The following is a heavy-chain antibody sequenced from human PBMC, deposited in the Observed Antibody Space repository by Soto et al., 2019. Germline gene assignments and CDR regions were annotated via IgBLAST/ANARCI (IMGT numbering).Heavy chain of an antibody. CDR1: GGTFSSYA. CDR3: ARPRRIAVAGPFDY. D-gene: IGHD6-19*01. CDR2: IIPIFGTA. J-gene: IGHJ4*02. Sequence: SVKVSCKASGGTFSSYAISWVRQAPGQGLEWMGGIIPIFGTANYAQKFQGRVTITADESTSTAYMELSSLRSEDTAVYYCARPRRIAVAGPFDYWGQGTLVTVSS. V-gene: IGHV1-69*13.